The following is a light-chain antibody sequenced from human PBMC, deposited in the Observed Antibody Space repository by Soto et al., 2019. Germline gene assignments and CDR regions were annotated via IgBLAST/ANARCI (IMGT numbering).Light chain of an antibody. V-gene: IGKV1-39*01. CDR2: SAS. CDR1: QRINIY. J-gene: IGKJ5*01. CDR3: QQYYSSLAIT. Sequence: DIQMTQSPSSLSTSVGDRVTITCRASQRINIYLNWYRQKPGKAPELLIYSASNLQSGVPSRFSGSGSGTDFTLTITGVQAEDVAVYYCQQYYSSLAITFGQGTRLEIK.